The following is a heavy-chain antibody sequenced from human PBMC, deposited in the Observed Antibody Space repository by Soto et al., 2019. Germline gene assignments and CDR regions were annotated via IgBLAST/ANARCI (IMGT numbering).Heavy chain of an antibody. Sequence: GGSLRLFGAASGFTFSGSAMHWDRQASGKGLEWVGRIRRKANSYATAYAASVKGRFTISRDDSKNTAYLQMNSLKTEDTAVYYCTSTDYYDSSGVNWFDPWGQGTLVTVSS. CDR2: IRRKANSYAT. CDR3: TSTDYYDSSGVNWFDP. J-gene: IGHJ5*02. V-gene: IGHV3-73*01. D-gene: IGHD3-22*01. CDR1: GFTFSGSA.